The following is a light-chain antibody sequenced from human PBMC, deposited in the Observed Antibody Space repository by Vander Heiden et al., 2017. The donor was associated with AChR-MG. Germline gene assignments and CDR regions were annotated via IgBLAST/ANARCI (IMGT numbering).Light chain of an antibody. CDR2: AAS. V-gene: IGKV1-39*01. CDR3: QQSYSTPRFT. Sequence: DIQMTQSPSSLAASVGDRVTMTCRASQSSSSYLNWYQQKPGKAPKLLIYAASSLQSGVPSRFSGSGSGTDFTLTSSSLQPEDFATYYCQQSYSTPRFTFGPGTKVDIK. J-gene: IGKJ3*01. CDR1: QSSSSY.